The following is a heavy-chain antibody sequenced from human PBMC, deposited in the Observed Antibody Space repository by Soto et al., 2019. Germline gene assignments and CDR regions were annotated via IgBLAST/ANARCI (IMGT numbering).Heavy chain of an antibody. D-gene: IGHD6-13*01. J-gene: IGHJ6*03. CDR1: GYTLTELS. CDR2: FDPEDGET. CDR3: ATERAAAAYPLGYYYYMDV. V-gene: IGHV1-24*01. Sequence: ASVKVSCKVSGYTLTELSMHWVRQAPGKGLEWMGGFDPEDGETIYARKFQGRVTMTEDTSTDTAYMELSSLRSEDTAVYYCATERAAAAYPLGYYYYMDVWGKGTTVTVSS.